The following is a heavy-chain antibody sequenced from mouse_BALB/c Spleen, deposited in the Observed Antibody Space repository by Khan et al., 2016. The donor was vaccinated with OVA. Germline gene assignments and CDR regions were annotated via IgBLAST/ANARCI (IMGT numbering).Heavy chain of an antibody. CDR3: ARGNYYGSNSWFAY. Sequence: VQLQQSRPELVKPGASMKISCKASGYSFTDYTMNWVKQSHGKNLEWIGLINPYNGFTTYNQKFKGKATLTVHKSSNTAYMELLSLTSEDSAVYYCARGNYYGSNSWFAYWGQGTLVTVSA. CDR2: INPYNGFT. D-gene: IGHD1-1*01. CDR1: GYSFTDYT. J-gene: IGHJ3*01. V-gene: IGHV1-18*01.